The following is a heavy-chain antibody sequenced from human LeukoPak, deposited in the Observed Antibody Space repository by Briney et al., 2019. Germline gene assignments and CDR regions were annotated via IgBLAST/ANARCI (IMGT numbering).Heavy chain of an antibody. Sequence: ASVKVSCKASGYTFTSYYMHWVRQAPGQGLEWMGIINPSGGSTSYAQKFQGRVTMTRDMSTSTVYMELSSLRSEDTAVYYCAREAADTAMVTAQNNGVGYWGQGTLVTVSS. J-gene: IGHJ4*02. CDR1: GYTFTSYY. CDR3: AREAADTAMVTAQNNGVGY. CDR2: INPSGGST. D-gene: IGHD5-18*01. V-gene: IGHV1-46*01.